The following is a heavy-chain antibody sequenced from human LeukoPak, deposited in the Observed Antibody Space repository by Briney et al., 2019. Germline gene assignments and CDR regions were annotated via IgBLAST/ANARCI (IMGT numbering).Heavy chain of an antibody. Sequence: SVTLSLTCTVSGGSISSYYWSWIREPPGKGLERIGFIYYSGSTNYNPSRKCRVTISVDTSKNQFSLKLSSVTAADTAVYYCAREVRYYDILTGYYAPYFDYWGQGTLVTVSS. V-gene: IGHV4-59*01. J-gene: IGHJ4*02. CDR3: AREVRYYDILTGYYAPYFDY. CDR2: IYYSGST. D-gene: IGHD3-9*01. CDR1: GGSISSYY.